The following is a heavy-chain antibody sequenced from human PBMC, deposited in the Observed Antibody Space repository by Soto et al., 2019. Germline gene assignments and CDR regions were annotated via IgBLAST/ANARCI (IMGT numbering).Heavy chain of an antibody. D-gene: IGHD6-13*01. CDR3: AKVDVSTAGYFDY. CDR2: INPSGDST. J-gene: IGHJ4*02. V-gene: IGHV3-23*01. CDR1: GFTFSRHG. Sequence: PGGSLRLSCVASGFTFSRHGLSWVRQAPGKGLEWVSTINPSGDSTFYADSVKGRFTISRDNSKNTVYLQMNSLSVGDTAVYLCAKVDVSTAGYFDYWGQGSLVTVSS.